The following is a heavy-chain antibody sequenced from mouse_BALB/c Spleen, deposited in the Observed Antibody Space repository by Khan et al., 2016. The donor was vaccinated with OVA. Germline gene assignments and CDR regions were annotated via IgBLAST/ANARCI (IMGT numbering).Heavy chain of an antibody. V-gene: IGHV1-20*02. D-gene: IGHD1-1*01. J-gene: IGHJ2*01. CDR1: GYSFTGYF. CDR2: INPHIGET. CDR3: ARTDGSYVDY. Sequence: EVQLQVSGPELVKPGASVKISCKASGYSFTGYFMNWVMQSHGKSLEWIGRINPHIGETLYNQKFKGKATLTVDESSSTVYMERRSLASEDAAIYYCARTDGSYVDYWGQGTTLTVSS.